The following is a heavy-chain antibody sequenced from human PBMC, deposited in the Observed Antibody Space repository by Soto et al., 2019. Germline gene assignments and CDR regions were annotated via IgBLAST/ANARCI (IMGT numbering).Heavy chain of an antibody. D-gene: IGHD4-17*01. CDR1: GGSISSYY. Sequence: SETLSLTCTVSGGSISSYYWSWIRQPPGKGLEWIGYIYYSGSTNYNPSFKSRVTISVDRSKNQFSLKLSSVTAADMAVYYCASFDYGPFDYWGQGTLVTFPS. J-gene: IGHJ4*02. CDR3: ASFDYGPFDY. V-gene: IGHV4-59*08. CDR2: IYYSGST.